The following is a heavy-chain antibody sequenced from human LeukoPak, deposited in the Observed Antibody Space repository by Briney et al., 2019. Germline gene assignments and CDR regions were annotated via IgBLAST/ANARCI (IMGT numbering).Heavy chain of an antibody. V-gene: IGHV5-51*01. J-gene: IGHJ4*02. CDR2: IYPGDSDT. D-gene: IGHD5-12*01. CDR1: GYSFTSYW. Sequence: GESLKISCKGSGYSFTSYWIDWVRQMPGKGLEWMGIIYPGDSDTRYSPSFQGQVTISADKSISTAYLQWSSLKASDTATYYCARGYSGYDSSDYFDYWGQGTLVTVSS. CDR3: ARGYSGYDSSDYFDY.